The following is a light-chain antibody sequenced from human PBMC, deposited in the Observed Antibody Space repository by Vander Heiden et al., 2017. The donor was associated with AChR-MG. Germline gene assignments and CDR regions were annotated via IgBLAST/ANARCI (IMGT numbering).Light chain of an antibody. V-gene: IGKV3-11*01. CDR1: QSVSSY. CDR3: LHRSNRPYS. J-gene: IGKJ2*01. CDR2: YAS. Sequence: IVLTQSPAALSFSSGEGATVTCSASQSVSSYLSWDQQKPGQAPSLLNDYASNRATGTPARCSGSLSGTDFILTISSLEPEDFAFYFCLHRSNRPYSCGQGTKLEIK.